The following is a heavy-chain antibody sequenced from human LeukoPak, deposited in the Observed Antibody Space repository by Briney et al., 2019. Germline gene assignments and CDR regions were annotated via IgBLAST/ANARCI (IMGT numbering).Heavy chain of an antibody. J-gene: IGHJ6*03. CDR1: GYTFTNYG. Sequence: ASVKVSCKASGYTFTNYGISWVRQAPGQGLEWMAWISTYDHDTNYAQKFRGRVTMTTDTSTSTAYMELRSLRSDDTAVYYCARGGFECSSTSCYIFEYYYYYMDVWGKGTTVTVSS. CDR3: ARGGFECSSTSCYIFEYYYYYMDV. D-gene: IGHD2-2*02. CDR2: ISTYDHDT. V-gene: IGHV1-18*01.